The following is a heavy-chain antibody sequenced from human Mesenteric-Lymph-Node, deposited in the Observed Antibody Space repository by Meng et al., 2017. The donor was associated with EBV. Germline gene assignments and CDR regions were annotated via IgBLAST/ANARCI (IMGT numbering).Heavy chain of an antibody. Sequence: PESGPGLLKPSETLSLPLSGSGSSSSSTTYSWGWTRQCLGKGLEWIGSMSYSSGPTSYNASLTSRVTISIDSSKNQFSLRLQYVTAADTAVYFCATSYGYTSTNWGQGTLVTVSS. CDR2: MSYSSGPT. V-gene: IGHV4-39*07. CDR3: ATSYGYTSTN. J-gene: IGHJ4*02. CDR1: GSSSSSTTYS. D-gene: IGHD5-18*01.